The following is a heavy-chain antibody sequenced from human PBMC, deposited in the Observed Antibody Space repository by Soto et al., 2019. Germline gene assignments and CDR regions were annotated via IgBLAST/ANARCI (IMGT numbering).Heavy chain of an antibody. CDR1: GYTFTSYG. D-gene: IGHD3-10*01. Sequence: ASVKVSCKASGYTFTSYGISWVRQAPGQGLEWMGWISAYNGNTNYAQKLQGRVTMTTDTSTSTAYMELRSLRSDDTAVYYCASTTYYYGSGSYSYFDYWGQGTLVTVSS. J-gene: IGHJ4*02. CDR2: ISAYNGNT. V-gene: IGHV1-18*01. CDR3: ASTTYYYGSGSYSYFDY.